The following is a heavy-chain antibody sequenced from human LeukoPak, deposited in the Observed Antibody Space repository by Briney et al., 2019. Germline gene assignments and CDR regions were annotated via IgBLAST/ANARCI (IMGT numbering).Heavy chain of an antibody. J-gene: IGHJ4*02. D-gene: IGHD5-12*01. V-gene: IGHV1-8*01. CDR2: MNPNSGNT. Sequence: ASVRVSCKASGYTFTSYDMNWVRQAPGQGLEWMGWMNPNSGNTVYAQKFQGRVTMTRNTSISTAYMELGSLRSEHTAVYSCVVRVATIRPLLFDYWGQGTLVTVSS. CDR3: VVRVATIRPLLFDY. CDR1: GYTFTSYD.